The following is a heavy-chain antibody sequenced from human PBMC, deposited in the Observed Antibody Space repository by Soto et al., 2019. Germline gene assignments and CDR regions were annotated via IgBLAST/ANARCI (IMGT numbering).Heavy chain of an antibody. CDR3: ARDLRGHYGP. Sequence: WGSLVLSCEGSGFTFRNFNMIWVRQAPGKGLEWVSSVSGSSSYIYYADSVKGRFTVSRDNANNLVFLQMNGLRPEDTAMYYCARDLRGHYGPWGQGTMVTVSS. D-gene: IGHD4-17*01. CDR1: GFTFRNFN. CDR2: VSGSSSYI. J-gene: IGHJ3*01. V-gene: IGHV3-21*06.